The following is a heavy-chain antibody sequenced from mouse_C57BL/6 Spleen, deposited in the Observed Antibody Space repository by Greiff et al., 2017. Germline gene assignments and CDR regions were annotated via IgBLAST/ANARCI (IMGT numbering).Heavy chain of an antibody. D-gene: IGHD1-1*02. V-gene: IGHV2-6-1*01. Sequence: VQGVESGPGLVAPSQSLSITCTVSGFSLTSYGVHWVRQPPGKGLEWLVVIWSDGSTTYNSALKSRLSISKDNSKSQVFLKKNSLQTDDTARYYCARHYDGYLDYWGKGTTLTVSS. CDR2: IWSDGST. J-gene: IGHJ2*01. CDR3: ARHYDGYLDY. CDR1: GFSLTSYG.